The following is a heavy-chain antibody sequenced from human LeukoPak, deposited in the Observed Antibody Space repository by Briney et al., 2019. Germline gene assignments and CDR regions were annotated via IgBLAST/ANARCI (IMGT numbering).Heavy chain of an antibody. CDR1: GYTFTSYG. V-gene: IGHV1-18*01. CDR3: ARDRGGSFSPNWYFDL. D-gene: IGHD1-26*01. CDR2: ISAYNGNT. J-gene: IGHJ2*01. Sequence: ASVKVSCKAFGYTFTSYGISWVRQAPGQGLEWMGWISAYNGNTNYAQKLQGRVTMTTDTSTSTAYMELRGLRSDDTAVYYCARDRGGSFSPNWYFDLWGRGTLVTVSS.